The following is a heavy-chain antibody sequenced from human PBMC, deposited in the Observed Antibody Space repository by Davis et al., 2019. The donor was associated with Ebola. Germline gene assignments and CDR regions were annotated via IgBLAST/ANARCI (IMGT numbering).Heavy chain of an antibody. CDR3: ARGPDTALYYYGMDV. J-gene: IGHJ6*02. D-gene: IGHD5-18*01. V-gene: IGHV3-20*04. CDR2: INWNGGST. CDR1: GFTFVDSA. Sequence: PGGSLRLSCAASGFTFVDSAMTWVRQAPGKGLEWVSGINWNGGSTGYADSVKGRLTSSRDNAKNSLYLQMNSLRAEDTAVYYCARGPDTALYYYGMDVWGQGTTVTVSS.